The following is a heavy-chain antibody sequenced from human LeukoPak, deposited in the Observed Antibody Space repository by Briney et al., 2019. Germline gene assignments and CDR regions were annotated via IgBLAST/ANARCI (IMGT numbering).Heavy chain of an antibody. J-gene: IGHJ4*02. V-gene: IGHV1-69*06. CDR3: ARGSRIVATIKGFDY. CDR1: GGTFSSYA. D-gene: IGHD5-12*01. Sequence: ASVEVSCKASGGTFSSYAISWVRQAPGQGLEWMGRIIPIFGTANYAQKFQGRVTITADKSTSTAYMELSSLRSEDTAVYYCARGSRIVATIKGFDYWGQGTLVTVSS. CDR2: IIPIFGTA.